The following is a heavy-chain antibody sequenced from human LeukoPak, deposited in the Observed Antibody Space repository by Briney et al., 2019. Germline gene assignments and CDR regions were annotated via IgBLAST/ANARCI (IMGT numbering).Heavy chain of an antibody. D-gene: IGHD6-19*01. CDR1: GFTLSSYA. V-gene: IGHV3-23*01. CDR3: AKSTGGGGWYPFDF. Sequence: GGSLRLSCAASGFTLSSYAMSWVRQAPGKGLEWVSAISAGASSTYYADSVKGRFTISRDSSKSTLYLQMNSLRADDAALYYCAKSTGGGGWYPFDFWGQGTLVTVSS. J-gene: IGHJ4*02. CDR2: ISAGASST.